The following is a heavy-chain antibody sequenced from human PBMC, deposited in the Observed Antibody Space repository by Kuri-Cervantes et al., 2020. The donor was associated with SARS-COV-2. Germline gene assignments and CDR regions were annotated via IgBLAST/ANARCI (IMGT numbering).Heavy chain of an antibody. V-gene: IGHV3-48*03. Sequence: GESLKISCAASGFTFNNYEMNWVRQAPGKGLEWISYIGTSGITTYYGDSVKGRFTISRDNAKNSLYLQMNSLRAEDTAVYYCATGSSYWGQGTLVTVSS. CDR3: ATGSSY. D-gene: IGHD1-14*01. CDR2: IGTSGITT. J-gene: IGHJ4*02. CDR1: GFTFNNYE.